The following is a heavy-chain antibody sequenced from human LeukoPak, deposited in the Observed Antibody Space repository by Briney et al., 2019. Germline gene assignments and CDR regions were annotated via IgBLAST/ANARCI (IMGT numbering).Heavy chain of an antibody. CDR1: GGSISSGGYS. CDR2: IYHSGST. CDR3: ARIHYGDYLDY. J-gene: IGHJ4*02. V-gene: IGHV4-30-2*01. D-gene: IGHD4-17*01. Sequence: SETLSLTCAVSGGSISSGGYSWSCIRQPPGKGLEWIGYIYHSGSTYYNPSLKSRVTISVDRSKNQFSLKLSSVTAADTAVYYCARIHYGDYLDYWGQGTLVTVSS.